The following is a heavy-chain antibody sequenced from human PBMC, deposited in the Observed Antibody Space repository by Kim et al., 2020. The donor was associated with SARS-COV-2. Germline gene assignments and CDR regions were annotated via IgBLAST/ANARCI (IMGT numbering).Heavy chain of an antibody. CDR2: IWYDGSNK. CDR3: AKDLSSSGDYSQYYYYYYGMDV. CDR1: GFTFSSYG. J-gene: IGHJ6*02. V-gene: IGHV3-33*06. Sequence: GGSLRLSCAASGFTFSSYGMHWVRQAPGKGLEWVAVIWYDGSNKYYADSVKGRFTISRDNSKNTLYLQMNSLRAEDTAVYYCAKDLSSSGDYSQYYYYYYGMDVWGQGTTVTVSS. D-gene: IGHD4-17*01.